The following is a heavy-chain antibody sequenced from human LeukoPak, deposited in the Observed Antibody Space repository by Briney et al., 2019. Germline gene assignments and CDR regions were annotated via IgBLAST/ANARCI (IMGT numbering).Heavy chain of an antibody. Sequence: ASVKVSCKASGYTFTTYGISWVRQAPGQGLEWMGWINPYNGDTNYAQKLQGRVTMTTDTSTSTAYLELRSLRSYDTAVYYCVRVMERYAILARVRGLDVGPQGTTVTVSS. D-gene: IGHD2-8*01. CDR3: VRVMERYAILARVRGLDV. CDR2: INPYNGDT. V-gene: IGHV1-18*01. J-gene: IGHJ6*02. CDR1: GYTFTTYG.